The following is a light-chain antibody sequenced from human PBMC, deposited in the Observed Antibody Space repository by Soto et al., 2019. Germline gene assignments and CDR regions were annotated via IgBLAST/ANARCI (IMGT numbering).Light chain of an antibody. CDR1: QSISNR. V-gene: IGKV1-5*01. J-gene: IGKJ1*01. CDR2: DAS. CDR3: QQYHTYPRT. Sequence: DIQMTQSPSTLSASVGDRVTITCRASQSISNRLAWYQQKPGKAPKVLIYDASSLASGVPSRFSGSGSGTEFTLSISSLQPDDFATYYCQQYHTYPRTFGQGTKVDIK.